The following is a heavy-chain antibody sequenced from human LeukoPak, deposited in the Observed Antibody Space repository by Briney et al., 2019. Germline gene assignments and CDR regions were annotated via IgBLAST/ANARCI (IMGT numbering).Heavy chain of an antibody. CDR2: IYQTGST. V-gene: IGHV4-61*05. D-gene: IGHD6-19*01. CDR1: GAFIDTTSYY. Sequence: PSETLSLTCAVSGAFIDTTSYYCAWLRQPPGKGLEWIGYIYQTGSTNYNPSLKGRVSISLDTSKNQLSLKVNSVTAADTAVYYCARLVVAGDYDHFSFYMDVWGKGTTVTVSS. CDR3: ARLVVAGDYDHFSFYMDV. J-gene: IGHJ6*03.